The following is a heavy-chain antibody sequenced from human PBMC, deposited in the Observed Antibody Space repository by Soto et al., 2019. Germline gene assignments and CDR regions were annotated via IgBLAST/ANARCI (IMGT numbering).Heavy chain of an antibody. Sequence: EVQLVESGGDLVQPGGSLRLSCAASGFTFSSYWMSWVRQAPGKGLEWVANIKEDGSETYYVDSVKGRFTISKDNARYSLHLQMTSLRADDSAVYYCARFTRRVAGDYWGQGTLVTVSS. CDR3: ARFTRRVAGDY. D-gene: IGHD3-3*01. CDR1: GFTFSSYW. J-gene: IGHJ4*02. V-gene: IGHV3-7*05. CDR2: IKEDGSET.